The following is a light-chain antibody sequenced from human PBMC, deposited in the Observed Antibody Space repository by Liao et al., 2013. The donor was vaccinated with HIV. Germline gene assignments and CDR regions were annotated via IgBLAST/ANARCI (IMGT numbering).Light chain of an antibody. CDR1: NIGGKS. J-gene: IGLJ2*01. Sequence: SYELTQPPSGSVAPGETARITCGGQNIGGKSVHWYQQKPGQAPVLVISYDRDRPSGIPERFSGSTSGNTATLTINRVEAGDEADYYCQVWDSSSDHLVVFGGGTKLTVL. V-gene: IGLV3-21*04. CDR3: QVWDSSSDHLVV. CDR2: YDR.